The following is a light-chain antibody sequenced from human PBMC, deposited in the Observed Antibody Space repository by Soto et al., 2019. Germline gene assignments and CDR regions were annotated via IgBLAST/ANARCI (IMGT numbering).Light chain of an antibody. J-gene: IGKJ5*01. CDR3: QQYNNWPPVT. CDR2: GAS. CDR1: QSVSSN. V-gene: IGKV3-15*01. Sequence: EIVMTQSPTTLSVSPGERATLSCRASQSVSSNLAWYQQKPGQAPRLLLYGASTRATGIPARFSGSGSGTEFTLTISSLQPEDFAVYYCQQYNNWPPVTFGQGTRPEIK.